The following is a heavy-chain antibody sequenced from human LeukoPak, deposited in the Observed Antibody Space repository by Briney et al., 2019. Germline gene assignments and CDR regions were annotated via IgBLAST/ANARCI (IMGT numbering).Heavy chain of an antibody. CDR3: ARGLRITMVRGVIGPLDY. CDR2: IYYSGST. V-gene: IGHV4-59*01. Sequence: SETLSLTCTVSGGSISSYYWSWIRQPPGKGLEWIGYIYYSGSTNYNPPLKSRVTISVDTSKNQFSLKLSSVTAADTAVYYCARGLRITMVRGVIGPLDYWGQGTLVTVSS. J-gene: IGHJ4*02. D-gene: IGHD3-10*01. CDR1: GGSISSYY.